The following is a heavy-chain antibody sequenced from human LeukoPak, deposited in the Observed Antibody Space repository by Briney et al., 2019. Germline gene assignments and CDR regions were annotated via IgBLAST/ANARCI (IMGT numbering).Heavy chain of an antibody. CDR3: TSRLLILLWTKDF. D-gene: IGHD2-15*01. CDR1: GYALSDLS. Sequence: GASVKVSCKVSGYALSDLSMHWVRQTPGTGLEWMGGLDPEDGETTYAQKFRGRVTMTEDTATDTAYMELSNLRSEDTAVYFCTSRLLILLWTKDFWGQGTLDTVSS. J-gene: IGHJ4*02. V-gene: IGHV1-24*01. CDR2: LDPEDGET.